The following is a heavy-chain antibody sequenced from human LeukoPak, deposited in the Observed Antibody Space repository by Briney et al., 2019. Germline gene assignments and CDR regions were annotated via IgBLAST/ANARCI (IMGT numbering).Heavy chain of an antibody. CDR1: GGTFSSYA. V-gene: IGHV1-69*05. Sequence: SVKVSCKASGGTFSSYAISWVRQAPGQGLEWMGGIIPIFGTANYAQKFQGRVTITTDESTSTAYMELSSLRSEDTAVYYCAGAGGSGRENYMDVWGKGPTVTVSS. CDR2: IIPIFGTA. J-gene: IGHJ6*03. D-gene: IGHD2-15*01. CDR3: AGAGGSGRENYMDV.